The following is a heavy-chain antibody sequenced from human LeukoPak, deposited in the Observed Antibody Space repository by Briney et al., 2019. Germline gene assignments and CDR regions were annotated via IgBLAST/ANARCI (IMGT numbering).Heavy chain of an antibody. CDR1: GGSFSGYY. J-gene: IGHJ4*02. V-gene: IGHV4-34*01. Sequence: PSETLSLTCAVYGGSFSGYYWSWIRQPPGKGLEWIGEINHSGSTNYNPSLKSRVTISVDTSKNQFSLKLSSVTAADTAVYYCASSDSSWYYFDYWGQGTLVTVSS. CDR2: INHSGST. CDR3: ASSDSSWYYFDY. D-gene: IGHD6-13*01.